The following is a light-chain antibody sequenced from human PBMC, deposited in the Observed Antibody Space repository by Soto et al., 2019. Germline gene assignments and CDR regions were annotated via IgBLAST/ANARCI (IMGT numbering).Light chain of an antibody. J-gene: IGLJ1*01. CDR3: SSYAGNSKYV. CDR2: EVN. CDR1: SSDVGGYNY. Sequence: QSALTQPPSASGPPGQSVTISCTGTSSDVGGYNYVSWYQHHPGKAPKLMIYEVNKRPSGVPDRFSGSKSGNTASLTVSGLQAEDEADYYCSSYAGNSKYVFGIGTKVTVL. V-gene: IGLV2-8*01.